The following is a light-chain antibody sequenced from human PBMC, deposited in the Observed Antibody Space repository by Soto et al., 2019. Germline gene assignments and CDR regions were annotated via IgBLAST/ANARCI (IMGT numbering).Light chain of an antibody. CDR3: CSYANRREL. CDR1: SSEVGVSNL. Sequence: QSALTQPASGSGSPGQTITSSCTGCSSEVGVSNLVSWYQQHRGKAPKLIIYEVSQRPSGVSNRFSGSKSGNTASLTISGLQADDGGDYYCCSYANRRELFGAGTKVTVL. J-gene: IGLJ3*02. V-gene: IGLV2-23*02. CDR2: EVS.